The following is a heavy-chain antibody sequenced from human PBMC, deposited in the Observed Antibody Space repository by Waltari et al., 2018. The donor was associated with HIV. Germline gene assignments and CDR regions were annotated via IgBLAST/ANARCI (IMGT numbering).Heavy chain of an antibody. CDR3: ARGAFGSYYKDWYCDL. CDR1: GGSISSFY. J-gene: IGHJ2*01. Sequence: QVQLQESGPGLVTPSETLSLICTVPGGSISSFYWSWIRQPPGRGLEWIGYIYYSGNTDYNPSLKSRVTMSVHTSTNQFSLRLSSVTAADTAVYYCARGAFGSYYKDWYCDLWGRGTLVTVFS. D-gene: IGHD1-26*01. CDR2: IYYSGNT. V-gene: IGHV4-59*01.